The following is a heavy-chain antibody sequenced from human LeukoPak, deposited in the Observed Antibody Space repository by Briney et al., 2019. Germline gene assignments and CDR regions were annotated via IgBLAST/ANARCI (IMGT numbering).Heavy chain of an antibody. Sequence: SETLSLTCAVYGGSFGGYYWSWIRQPPGKGLEWIGEINHSGSTNYNPSLKSRVTISVDTSKNQFSLKLSSVTAADTAVYYCARLVVGPKARYFQHWGQGTLVTVSS. CDR3: ARLVVGPKARYFQH. V-gene: IGHV4-34*01. D-gene: IGHD3-10*01. CDR1: GGSFGGYY. CDR2: INHSGST. J-gene: IGHJ1*01.